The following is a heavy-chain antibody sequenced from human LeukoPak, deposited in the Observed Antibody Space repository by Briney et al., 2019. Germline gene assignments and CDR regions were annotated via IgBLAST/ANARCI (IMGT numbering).Heavy chain of an antibody. CDR1: GFTFSSYF. CDR3: AKDLGTVTTDGMDV. V-gene: IGHV3-74*03. D-gene: IGHD4-17*01. Sequence: GGSLRLSCAASGFTFSSYFMHWVRQAPGKGLVWVSRVSNDGTYTEYADSVKGRFTISRDNAKDTLYLQMNSLRAEDTALYYCAKDLGTVTTDGMDVWGQGTTVTVSS. CDR2: VSNDGTYT. J-gene: IGHJ6*02.